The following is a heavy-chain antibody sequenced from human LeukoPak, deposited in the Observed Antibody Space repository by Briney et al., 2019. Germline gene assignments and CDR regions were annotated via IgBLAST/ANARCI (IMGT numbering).Heavy chain of an antibody. V-gene: IGHV1-18*04. CDR3: ARVSLSSGWRQGTLDY. CDR1: GYTFTSYG. D-gene: IGHD6-25*01. Sequence: ASVKVSCKASGYTFTSYGISWVRQAPGQGLEWMGWISAYNGNTNYAQKLQGRVTMTTDTSTSTAYMELRSLRSDDTAVYYCARVSLSSGWRQGTLDYWGQGTLVTVSS. J-gene: IGHJ4*02. CDR2: ISAYNGNT.